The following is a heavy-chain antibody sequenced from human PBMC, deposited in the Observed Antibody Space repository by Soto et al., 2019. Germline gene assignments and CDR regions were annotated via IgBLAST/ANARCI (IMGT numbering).Heavy chain of an antibody. D-gene: IGHD3-22*01. V-gene: IGHV4-59*01. CDR1: GGSISSYY. J-gene: IGHJ6*02. CDR2: IYYSGST. Sequence: SETLSLTCTVSGGSISSYYWSWIRQPPGKGLEWIGYIYYSGSTNYNPSLKSRVTISVDTSKNQFSLKLSPVTAADTAVYYCARADYYDSSGYPYYYGMDVWGQGTTVTAP. CDR3: ARADYYDSSGYPYYYGMDV.